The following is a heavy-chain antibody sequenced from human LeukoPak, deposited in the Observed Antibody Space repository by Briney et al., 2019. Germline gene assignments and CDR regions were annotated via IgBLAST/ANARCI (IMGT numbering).Heavy chain of an antibody. CDR1: GLTFRSYW. D-gene: IGHD2-15*01. J-gene: IGHJ4*02. V-gene: IGHV3-7*01. Sequence: GGSLRLSCAASGLTFRSYWMTWVRQAPGKGLEWVANIKEDGSGKYYVDSVKGRFTISRDNAKNSLYLQMHSLRAEDTAVYYCARDTGCSGGSCYSFYDYWGQGTLVTVSS. CDR3: ARDTGCSGGSCYSFYDY. CDR2: IKEDGSGK.